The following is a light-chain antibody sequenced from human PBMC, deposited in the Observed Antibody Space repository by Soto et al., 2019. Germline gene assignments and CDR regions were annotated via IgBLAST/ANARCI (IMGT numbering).Light chain of an antibody. Sequence: EIVLTQSPGTLSLSPGERATLSCRASQSVSSSHLAWSQQKPGQAPRLLIYVASSRATGIPDRVSGSGSGTDVNLTSSRLEPEDFGVQYGQQDGCSRRYTFGQGTKLEIK. CDR2: VAS. V-gene: IGKV3-20*01. CDR3: QQDGCSRRYT. J-gene: IGKJ2*01. CDR1: QSVSSSH.